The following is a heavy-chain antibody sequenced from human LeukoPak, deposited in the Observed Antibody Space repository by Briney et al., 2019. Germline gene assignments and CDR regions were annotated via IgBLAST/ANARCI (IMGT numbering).Heavy chain of an antibody. V-gene: IGHV3-30*02. CDR2: IRYDGSNK. CDR3: AKADYYDSSGYSP. D-gene: IGHD3-22*01. Sequence: PGGSLRLSCAASGFTFSSYGMHWVRQAPGKGLEWVAFIRYDGSNKYYADSVKGRFTISRDNSKNTLYLQMNSLRAEDTAVYYCAKADYYDSSGYSPWGQGTLVTVSS. J-gene: IGHJ4*02. CDR1: GFTFSSYG.